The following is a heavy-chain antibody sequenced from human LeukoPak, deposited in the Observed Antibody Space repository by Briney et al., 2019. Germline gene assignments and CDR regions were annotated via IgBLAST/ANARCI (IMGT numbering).Heavy chain of an antibody. CDR2: IYYSGST. V-gene: IGHV4-31*03. CDR1: GGSISSGGYF. D-gene: IGHD2-15*01. CDR3: ASGVEVVVAGTALTPLVY. J-gene: IGHJ4*02. Sequence: PSETLSLTCTVSGGSISSGGYFWSWIRQHPGEGLEWIGNIYYSGSTYYNPSLKSRVTISVDTSKNHFSLKLSSVTAADTAVYYCASGVEVVVAGTALTPLVYWGQGTLVPVSS.